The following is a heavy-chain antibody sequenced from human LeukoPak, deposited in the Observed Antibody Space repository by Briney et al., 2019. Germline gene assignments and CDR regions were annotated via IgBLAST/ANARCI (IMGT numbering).Heavy chain of an antibody. CDR2: ISTYNGNT. D-gene: IGHD2-2*01. CDR1: GYTFTSYG. V-gene: IGHV1-18*01. J-gene: IGHJ6*02. Sequence: ASVKVSCKASGYTFTSYGISWVRQAPGQGLEWMGWISTYNGNTNYAQKLQGRVTMTTDTSTSTAYMELRSLRSDDTAVYYCARDVVVPAAMRYYYYGMDVWGQGTTVTVSS. CDR3: ARDVVVPAAMRYYYYGMDV.